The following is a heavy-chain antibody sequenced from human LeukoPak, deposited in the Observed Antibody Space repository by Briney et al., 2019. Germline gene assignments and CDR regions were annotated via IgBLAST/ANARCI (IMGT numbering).Heavy chain of an antibody. CDR3: ARGSPVEMATADAFDI. J-gene: IGHJ3*02. CDR2: IIPIFGTA. Sequence: ASVKVSCKASGGTFSSYAISCVRQAPGQGLEWMGGIIPIFGTANYAQKFQGRVTITTDESTSTAYMEPSSLRSEDTAVYYCARGSPVEMATADAFDIWGQGTMVTVSS. V-gene: IGHV1-69*05. CDR1: GGTFSSYA. D-gene: IGHD5-24*01.